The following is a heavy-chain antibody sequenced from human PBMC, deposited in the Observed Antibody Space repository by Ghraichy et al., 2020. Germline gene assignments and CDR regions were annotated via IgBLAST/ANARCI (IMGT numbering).Heavy chain of an antibody. D-gene: IGHD3-16*01. CDR3: ARAAPNIMKKYYFDY. Sequence: SETLSLTCTVSGDSISSYYWSWIRQPPGKRLEWIGYIYYSGSTNYNPSLKSRVTISVDTSKKQFSLKLTSLTAADMAVYYCARAAPNIMKKYYFDYWGQGTLVTVSS. CDR1: GDSISSYY. V-gene: IGHV4-59*01. CDR2: IYYSGST. J-gene: IGHJ4*02.